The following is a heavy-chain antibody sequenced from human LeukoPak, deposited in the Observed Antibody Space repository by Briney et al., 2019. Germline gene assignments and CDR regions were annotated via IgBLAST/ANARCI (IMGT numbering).Heavy chain of an antibody. Sequence: ASVKVSCKPSGYNFPRDGISWVRQAPGQGLEWMGWISAYSGNTNYAQKFQDRVTLTTDTSTSTAYMELRSLRSDDTAVYYCARDVNYAFDYWGQGTLVTVSS. D-gene: IGHD3-16*01. V-gene: IGHV1-18*01. J-gene: IGHJ4*02. CDR1: GYNFPRDG. CDR2: ISAYSGNT. CDR3: ARDVNYAFDY.